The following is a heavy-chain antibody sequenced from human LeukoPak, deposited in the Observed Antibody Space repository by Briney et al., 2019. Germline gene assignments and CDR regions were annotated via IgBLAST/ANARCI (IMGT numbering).Heavy chain of an antibody. CDR3: AKDHPSVGATAGIFDY. V-gene: IGHV3-23*01. D-gene: IGHD1-26*01. CDR2: ISGSGGST. J-gene: IGHJ4*02. CDR1: GFTFSSYA. Sequence: PGGSLRLSCAASGFTFSSYAMSWVRQAPGKGLEWVSAISGSGGSTYYADSVKGRFTISRDNSKSTLYLQMNSLRAEDTAVYYCAKDHPSVGATAGIFDYWGQGTLVTVSS.